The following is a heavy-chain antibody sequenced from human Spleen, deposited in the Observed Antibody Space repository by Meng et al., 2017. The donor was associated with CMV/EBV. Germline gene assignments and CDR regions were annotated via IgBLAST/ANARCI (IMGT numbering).Heavy chain of an antibody. Sequence: GGSLRLSCAASGFTVSSNYMSGARQARGKGLEWVSVIYSGGSTFYADSVKGRFTISRDNSKNTLYLQMHSLRAEDTAVYYCATDKRGYSYNWGQGTLVTVSS. CDR2: IYSGGST. CDR1: GFTVSSNY. J-gene: IGHJ4*02. CDR3: ATDKRGYSYN. D-gene: IGHD5-18*01. V-gene: IGHV3-53*01.